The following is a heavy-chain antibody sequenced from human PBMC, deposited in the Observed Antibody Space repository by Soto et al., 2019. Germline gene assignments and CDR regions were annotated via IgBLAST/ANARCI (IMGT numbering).Heavy chain of an antibody. CDR1: GCTFSSYA. J-gene: IGHJ4*02. V-gene: IGHV1-69*12. CDR3: ARDSGYDSFDY. CDR2: IIPIVGTA. D-gene: IGHD5-12*01. Sequence: QVQLVQSGAEVKKTGSSVKVSCKASGCTFSSYAISWVRQAPGQGLEWMGGIIPIVGTANYAQKFQGRVTITADDSTSTAYMELSILRSAATAVYYCARDSGYDSFDYWVQGTLVAFSS.